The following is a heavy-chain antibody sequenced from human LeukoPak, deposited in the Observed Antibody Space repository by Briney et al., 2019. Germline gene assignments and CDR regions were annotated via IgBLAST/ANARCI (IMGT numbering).Heavy chain of an antibody. V-gene: IGHV3-23*01. Sequence: GSLRLSCAVSGITLSNYGMTWVRQAPGKGLEWVAGISDSGGRTNYADSVKGRFTISRDNPKNTLYLQMNSLRAEDTAVYFCAKRGVVIRVILVGFHKEAYYFDSWGQGALVTVSS. CDR3: AKRGVVIRVILVGFHKEAYYFDS. J-gene: IGHJ4*02. CDR2: ISDSGGRT. D-gene: IGHD3-22*01. CDR1: GITLSNYG.